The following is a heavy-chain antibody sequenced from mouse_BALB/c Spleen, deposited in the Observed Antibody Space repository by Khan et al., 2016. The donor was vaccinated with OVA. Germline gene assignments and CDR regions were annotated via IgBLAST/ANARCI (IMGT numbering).Heavy chain of an antibody. Sequence: QIQLVQSGPGLVAPSQSLSITCTVSGFSLTSYGIHWVRQPPGKGLEWLGVIWAGGSTNYNSALMSRLSISKDNSKSQVFLKMNSLQTDDTAMYYCARGDGDYEDAMDYWGQGTSVTVSS. V-gene: IGHV2-9*02. CDR2: IWAGGST. CDR3: ARGDGDYEDAMDY. CDR1: GFSLTSYG. J-gene: IGHJ4*01. D-gene: IGHD2-13*01.